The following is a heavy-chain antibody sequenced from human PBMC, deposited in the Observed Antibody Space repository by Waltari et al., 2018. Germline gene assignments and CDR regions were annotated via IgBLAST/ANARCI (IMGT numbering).Heavy chain of an antibody. Sequence: EVQLVESGGGLFQSGGALRLACEVSESNTFRASWMHWVRQVPGKGLMLVAVIKSARDGATPIYADYVGGRFTISGDDAKSTLYLQMNSLRVEDTAVYYCATDYFYVFSVWGRGTLVTVSS. V-gene: IGHV3-74*01. J-gene: IGHJ2*01. CDR3: ATDYFYVFSV. D-gene: IGHD3-10*02. CDR1: ESNTFRASW. CDR2: IKSARDGATP.